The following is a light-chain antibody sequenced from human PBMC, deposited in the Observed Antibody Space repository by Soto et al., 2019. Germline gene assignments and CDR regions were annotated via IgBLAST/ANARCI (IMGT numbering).Light chain of an antibody. CDR1: SSDVGSYNL. J-gene: IGLJ1*01. CDR3: CSNAGSLTLDV. V-gene: IGLV2-23*01. Sequence: QSALTQPASVSGSPGQSITISCTGTSSDVGSYNLDSWYQQHPGKAPKLMIYEGSKRPSGVSNRFSGSKSGNTASLTISGLQGEDDADYCCCSNAGSLTLDVFGTGTKLTVL. CDR2: EGS.